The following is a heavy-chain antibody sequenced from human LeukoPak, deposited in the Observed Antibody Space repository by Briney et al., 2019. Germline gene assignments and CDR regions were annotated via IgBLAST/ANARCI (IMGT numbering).Heavy chain of an antibody. D-gene: IGHD5-24*01. CDR1: GYTFTSYD. Sequence: ASVKVSCRASGYTFTSYDINWVRQATGQGLEWMGWMNPNSGNTGYAQKFQGRVTMTRNTSISTAYMELSSLRSEDTAVYYCARVGDGYTYRNRRGYFQHWARAPWSPSPQ. CDR3: ARVGDGYTYRNRRGYFQH. V-gene: IGHV1-8*01. J-gene: IGHJ1*01. CDR2: MNPNSGNT.